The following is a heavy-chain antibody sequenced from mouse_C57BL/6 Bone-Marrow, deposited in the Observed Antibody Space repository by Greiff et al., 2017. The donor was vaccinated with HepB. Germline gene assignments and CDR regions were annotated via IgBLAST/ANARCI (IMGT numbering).Heavy chain of an antibody. Sequence: EVKLVESGGDLVKPGGSLKLSCAASGFTFSSYGMSWVRQTPDKRLEWVATISSGGSYTYYPDSVKGRFTISRDNDKNTLYLQMSSLKSEDTAMYYCARLGGWLLFYYAMDYWGQGTSVTVSS. CDR1: GFTFSSYG. CDR3: ARLGGWLLFYYAMDY. J-gene: IGHJ4*01. CDR2: ISSGGSYT. D-gene: IGHD2-3*01. V-gene: IGHV5-6*01.